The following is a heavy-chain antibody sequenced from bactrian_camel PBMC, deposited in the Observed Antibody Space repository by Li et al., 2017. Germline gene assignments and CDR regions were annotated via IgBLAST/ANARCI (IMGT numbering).Heavy chain of an antibody. CDR1: GLSSRTYF. Sequence: DVQLVESGGGSVQAGGSLRLSCIVSGLSSRTYFMGWLRQVPGMEREGVACIDSDGRISYTEAVKGRFTISRDNAKNALSLQLNSLKTEDTAMYYCATGGSSFGILVDNWGQGTQVTVS. J-gene: IGHJ4*01. D-gene: IGHD6*01. CDR3: ATGGSSFGILVDN. V-gene: IGHV3S42*01. CDR2: IDSDGRI.